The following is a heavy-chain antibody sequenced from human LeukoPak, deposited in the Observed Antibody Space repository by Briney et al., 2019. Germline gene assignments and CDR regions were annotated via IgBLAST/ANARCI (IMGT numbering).Heavy chain of an antibody. V-gene: IGHV4-59*08. CDR2: IYYSGST. J-gene: IGHJ3*02. Sequence: SETLSLTCTVSGGSISSYYWSWIRQPPGKGLEWIGYIYYSGSTNYNPSLKSRVTISVDTSKNQFSLKLSSVTAADTAVYYCARAVRFLEAAFDIWGQGTMVTVSS. CDR3: ARAVRFLEAAFDI. CDR1: GGSISSYY. D-gene: IGHD3-3*01.